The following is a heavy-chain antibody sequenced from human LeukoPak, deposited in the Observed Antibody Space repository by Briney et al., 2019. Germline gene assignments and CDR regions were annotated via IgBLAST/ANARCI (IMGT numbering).Heavy chain of an antibody. CDR3: ARGVTMVRGVIMFFSSDP. V-gene: IGHV4-34*01. D-gene: IGHD3-10*01. Sequence: PSETLSLTCAVYGGSFSGYYWSWIRQPPGKGLEWIGEINHSGSTNYNPSLKSRVTISVDTSKNQFSLKLSSVTAADTAVYYCARGVTMVRGVIMFFSSDPWGQGTLVTVSS. CDR1: GGSFSGYY. J-gene: IGHJ5*02. CDR2: INHSGST.